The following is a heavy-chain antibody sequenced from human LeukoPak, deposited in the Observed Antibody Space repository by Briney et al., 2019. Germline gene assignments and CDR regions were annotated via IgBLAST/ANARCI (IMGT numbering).Heavy chain of an antibody. V-gene: IGHV1-2*02. J-gene: IGHJ4*02. Sequence: ASVKVSCKASGYTFTAYYIHWVRQAPGQGLEWMGWINPNSGGTEYGQQFQGRVTMTRDTSISTAYMELSRLGSDDTAVYYCARAQDSLAAMKFAYGGQGTLVTVSS. CDR1: GYTFTAYY. D-gene: IGHD2-2*01. CDR3: ARAQDSLAAMKFAY. CDR2: INPNSGGT.